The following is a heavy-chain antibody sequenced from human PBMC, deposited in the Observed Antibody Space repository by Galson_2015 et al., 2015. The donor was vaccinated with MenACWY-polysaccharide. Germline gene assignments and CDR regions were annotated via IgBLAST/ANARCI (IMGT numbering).Heavy chain of an antibody. CDR2: ISSSGTV. J-gene: IGHJ3*01. V-gene: IGHV3-69-1*01. D-gene: IGHD3-3*01. Sequence: LRLSCAASGFFFSDYNMNWVRQAPGQGLGWVSSISSSGTVYYADSLKGRSTISRDNAKNSLDLQVNSLRAEDTAVYYCARDLFAVSPPPTNYMDVWGQGTMVTVSS. CDR1: GFFFSDYN. CDR3: ARDLFAVSPPPTNYMDV.